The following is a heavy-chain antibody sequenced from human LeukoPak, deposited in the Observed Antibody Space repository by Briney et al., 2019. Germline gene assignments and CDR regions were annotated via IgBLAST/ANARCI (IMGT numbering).Heavy chain of an antibody. D-gene: IGHD2-15*01. CDR1: GGSFSGYY. CDR3: ARGRYCSGGSCYYRWFDP. J-gene: IGHJ5*02. Sequence: SETLSLTCVVYGGSFSGYYWSWIRQPPGKGLEWIGEINHSGSTNYNPSLKSRVTISVGTSKNQFSLKLSSVTAADTAVYYCARGRYCSGGSCYYRWFDPWGQGTLVTVSS. CDR2: INHSGST. V-gene: IGHV4-34*01.